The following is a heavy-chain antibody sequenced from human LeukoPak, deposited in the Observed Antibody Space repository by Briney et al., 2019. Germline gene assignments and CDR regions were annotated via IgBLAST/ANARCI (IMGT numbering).Heavy chain of an antibody. CDR1: GFTFSSYS. CDR3: ARDLAARTEVSFDY. V-gene: IGHV3-48*01. CDR2: ISSSSSTI. D-gene: IGHD6-6*01. J-gene: IGHJ4*02. Sequence: GGSLRLSCAASGFTFSSYSMNWVRQAPGKGLEWVSYISSSSSTIYYADSVKGRFTISRDNAKNSLYLQMNSLRAEDTAVYYCARDLAARTEVSFDYWGQGTLVTVSS.